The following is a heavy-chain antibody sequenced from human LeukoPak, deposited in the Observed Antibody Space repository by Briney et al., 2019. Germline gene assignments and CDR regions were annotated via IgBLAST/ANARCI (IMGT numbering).Heavy chain of an antibody. Sequence: SETLSLTCTVSGGSINSTSYYWGWIRQPPGKGLEWIGSIYYGGSTYYNPSLKSRVTISVDTSKNQFSLKLSSVTAADTAVYYCARGVVAAAGRTFDFWGQGTLVTVSS. D-gene: IGHD6-13*01. V-gene: IGHV4-39*07. CDR3: ARGVVAAAGRTFDF. CDR2: IYYGGST. J-gene: IGHJ4*02. CDR1: GGSINSTSYY.